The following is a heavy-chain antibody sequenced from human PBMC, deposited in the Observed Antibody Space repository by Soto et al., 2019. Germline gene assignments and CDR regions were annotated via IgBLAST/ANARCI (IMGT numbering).Heavy chain of an antibody. J-gene: IGHJ4*02. V-gene: IGHV4-39*02. CDR2: IYYSGST. CDR3: AREGHGDYVR. D-gene: IGHD4-17*01. CDR1: GGSISSSSYY. Sequence: SETLSLTCTVSGGSISSSSYYWGWIRQPPGKGLEWIGSIYYSGSTYYNPSLKSRVTISVDTSKNQFSLKLSSVTAADTAVYYCAREGHGDYVRWGQGTLVTVSS.